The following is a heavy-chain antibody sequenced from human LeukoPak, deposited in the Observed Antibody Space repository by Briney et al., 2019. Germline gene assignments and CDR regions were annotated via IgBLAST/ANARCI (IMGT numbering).Heavy chain of an antibody. Sequence: GASVKDSCKASRYTFTGYYMHWVRQAPGQGVEWMGWIKPNSGNTGYAQKFQGRVTMTRNTSVSTAYMELSSLRSEDTAVYYCARGHVWFGELLGYWGQGTLITVSS. V-gene: IGHV1-8*02. J-gene: IGHJ4*02. CDR1: RYTFTGYY. CDR3: ARGHVWFGELLGY. D-gene: IGHD3-10*01. CDR2: IKPNSGNT.